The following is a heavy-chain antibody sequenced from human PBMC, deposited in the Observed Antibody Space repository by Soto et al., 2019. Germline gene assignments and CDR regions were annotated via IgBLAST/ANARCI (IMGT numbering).Heavy chain of an antibody. V-gene: IGHV5-51*01. CDR3: ARLKDGGCSSTSCYVYYYYGMDV. D-gene: IGHD2-2*01. CDR2: IYPGDSDT. J-gene: IGHJ6*02. CDR1: GYSFTSYW. Sequence: GESLKISCKGSGYSFTSYWIGWVRQMPGKGLEWMGIIYPGDSDTRYSPSFQGQVTISADKSISTAYLQWSSLKASDTAMYYCARLKDGGCSSTSCYVYYYYGMDVWGQGTTVTVSS.